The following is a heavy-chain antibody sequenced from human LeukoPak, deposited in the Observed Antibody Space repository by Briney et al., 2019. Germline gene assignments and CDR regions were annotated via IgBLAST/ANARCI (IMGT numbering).Heavy chain of an antibody. CDR2: INHSGST. J-gene: IGHJ5*02. V-gene: IGHV4-34*01. Sequence: SETLSLTCAAYGGSFSGYYWSWIRQPPGKGLEWIGEINHSGSTNYNPSLKSRVTISVDTSKNQFSLKLSSVTAADTAVYYCARVAGTMVRGVIRKFDPWGQGTLVTVSS. D-gene: IGHD3-10*01. CDR3: ARVAGTMVRGVIRKFDP. CDR1: GGSFSGYY.